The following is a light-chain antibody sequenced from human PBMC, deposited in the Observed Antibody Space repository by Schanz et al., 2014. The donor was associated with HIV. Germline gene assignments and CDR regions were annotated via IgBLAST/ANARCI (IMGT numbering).Light chain of an antibody. V-gene: IGKV1-5*03. CDR3: QQCVTYPYT. Sequence: DIQLTQSPSTLSTSVGDRVTITCRASQNVNAWVAWYRQRPGKVPELLIYMASSLESGVPSRFSGSGSGTEFTLTISSLQSDDSSTYFCQQCVTYPYTFGQGTKLDIK. CDR2: MAS. J-gene: IGKJ2*01. CDR1: QNVNAW.